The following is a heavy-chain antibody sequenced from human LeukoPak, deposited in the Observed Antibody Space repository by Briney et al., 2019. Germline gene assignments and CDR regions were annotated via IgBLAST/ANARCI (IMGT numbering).Heavy chain of an antibody. J-gene: IGHJ4*02. CDR3: ATYCSSTTCYGKYSY. V-gene: IGHV4-39*01. CDR2: IYCSGST. CDR1: GGSISSDTYN. D-gene: IGHD2-2*01. Sequence: PSETLSLTCTVSGGSISSDTYNWGWIRQPPGKALEWIGCIYCSGSTYYNPSLKSLVIIPVHPPKNQFPLNLSSVTAAHTAIYYCATYCSSTTCYGKYSYWGQGALVTVSS.